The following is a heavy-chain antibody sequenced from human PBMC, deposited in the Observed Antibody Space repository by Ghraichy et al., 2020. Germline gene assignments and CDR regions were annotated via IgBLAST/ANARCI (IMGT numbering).Heavy chain of an antibody. Sequence: GESLNISCTASGYSFTNYWIGWVRQMPGKGLEWMGIIYPSDSDTKYSPSFQGQVTISADKSINTAYLQWSSLKASDSAIYYCARRENRVRDGVTVAGLFDEWGQGTLVTVSS. V-gene: IGHV5-51*01. CDR3: ARRENRVRDGVTVAGLFDE. CDR2: IYPSDSDT. J-gene: IGHJ4*02. CDR1: GYSFTNYW. D-gene: IGHD6-19*01.